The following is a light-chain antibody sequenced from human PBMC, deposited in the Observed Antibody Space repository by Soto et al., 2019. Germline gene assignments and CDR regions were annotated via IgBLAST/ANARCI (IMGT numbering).Light chain of an antibody. V-gene: IGKV3-15*01. J-gene: IGKJ5*01. CDR2: GAS. CDR1: QSVSSY. Sequence: EIVMTQSPATLSVSPGERATLSCRASQSVSSYLAWYQQKPGQAPRLLIYGASTRATGIPARFSGSGSGTEFTLTISSLQSEDFEVYYCQQYDNWPSNTFGQGTRLEIK. CDR3: QQYDNWPSNT.